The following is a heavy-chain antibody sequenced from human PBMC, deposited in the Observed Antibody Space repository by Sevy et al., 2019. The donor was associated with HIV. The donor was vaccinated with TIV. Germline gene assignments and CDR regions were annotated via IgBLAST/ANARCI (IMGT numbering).Heavy chain of an antibody. CDR2: IYPGDSDT. J-gene: IGHJ5*02. CDR3: ARLNDNWNYEVSWFDP. D-gene: IGHD1-7*01. V-gene: IGHV5-51*01. Sequence: GESLKISCKGSGYSFTSYWIGWVRQMPGKGLEWMGIIYPGDSDTRYSPSFQGQVTISADKSISTAYQQWSSLKASDTAMYYCARLNDNWNYEVSWFDPWGQGTLVTVSS. CDR1: GYSFTSYW.